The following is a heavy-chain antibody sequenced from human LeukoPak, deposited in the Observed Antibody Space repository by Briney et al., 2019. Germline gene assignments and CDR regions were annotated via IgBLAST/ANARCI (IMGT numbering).Heavy chain of an antibody. Sequence: ASVKVSCKASGYTFTGYYMHWVRQAPGQGLEWMGWINPNSGGTNYAQKFQGRVAMTRDTSISTAYMELSRLRSDDTAVYCCARKTSSSWYDYWGQGTLVTVSS. CDR2: INPNSGGT. J-gene: IGHJ4*02. D-gene: IGHD6-13*01. CDR1: GYTFTGYY. CDR3: ARKTSSSWYDY. V-gene: IGHV1-2*02.